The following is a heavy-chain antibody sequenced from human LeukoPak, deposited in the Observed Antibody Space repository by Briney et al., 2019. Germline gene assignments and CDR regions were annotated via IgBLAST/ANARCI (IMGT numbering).Heavy chain of an antibody. J-gene: IGHJ3*02. CDR3: ARRLPSIAPHRGGAFDI. CDR2: IIPIFGTA. Sequence: SVKVSCKASGYTFTGYYIHWVRQAPGQGLEWMGGIIPIFGTANYAQKFQGRVTITADESTSTAYMELSSLRSEDTAVYYCARRLPSIAPHRGGAFDIWGQGTMVTVSS. CDR1: GYTFTGYY. D-gene: IGHD6-6*01. V-gene: IGHV1-69*13.